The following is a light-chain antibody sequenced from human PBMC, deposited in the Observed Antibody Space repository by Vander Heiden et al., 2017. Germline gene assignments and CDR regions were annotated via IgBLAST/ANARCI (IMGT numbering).Light chain of an antibody. V-gene: IGKV3-11*01. CDR3: QQRSDWPLT. CDR1: QSVSSY. CDR2: DAS. Sequence: EIVLTQSPATLSLSPGERATLSCRASQSVSSYLAWYQQKPGQAPMLLIHDASSRATGIPARFSGSGSGTDFTLTISSLEPEDFAVYYCQQRSDWPLTFGPGTKVDIK. J-gene: IGKJ3*01.